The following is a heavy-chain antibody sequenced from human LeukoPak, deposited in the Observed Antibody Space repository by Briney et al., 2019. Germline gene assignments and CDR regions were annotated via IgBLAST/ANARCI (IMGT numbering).Heavy chain of an antibody. CDR2: IYYDGSNN. CDR3: ARDHHPGYHDSLGFNWLDR. J-gene: IGHJ5*02. V-gene: IGHV3-30*12. Sequence: PGGSLRLSCAASGFTFKSFGIHCVREAPGKGLEWGADIYYDGSNNFYSDSVKGRFTISRDNSKNTVFLQMSSLRAEDTAVYYCARDHHPGYHDSLGFNWLDRWRQGTLVCVSS. D-gene: IGHD3-22*01. CDR1: GFTFKSFG.